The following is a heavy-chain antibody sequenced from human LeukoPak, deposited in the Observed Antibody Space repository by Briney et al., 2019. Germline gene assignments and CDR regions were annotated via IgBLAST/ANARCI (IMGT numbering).Heavy chain of an antibody. CDR3: ARDYFSSWTTLDY. J-gene: IGHJ4*02. D-gene: IGHD6-13*01. CDR1: GFTFSSYW. Sequence: GGSLRLSCAASGFTFSSYWMHWVRQAPGKGLVWVSRINTDGSSTSYADSVKGRFTISRGNAKNTLYLQMNSLRAEDTAVYYCARDYFSSWTTLDYWGQGTLVTVSS. V-gene: IGHV3-74*01. CDR2: INTDGSST.